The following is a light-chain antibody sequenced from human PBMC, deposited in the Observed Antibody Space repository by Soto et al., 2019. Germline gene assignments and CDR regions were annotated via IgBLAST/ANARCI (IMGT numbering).Light chain of an antibody. Sequence: QSVLTQPPSVSGAPGQRVTISCTGSSSNIGAGYDVHWYQQLPGTAPKLFIYGNSNRPSGVPDRFSGSKSGTSASLAITGLQAEDEADYYCQSYDSSLSGYVVFGGGTQLTVL. J-gene: IGLJ2*01. CDR2: GNS. V-gene: IGLV1-40*01. CDR3: QSYDSSLSGYVV. CDR1: SSNIGAGYD.